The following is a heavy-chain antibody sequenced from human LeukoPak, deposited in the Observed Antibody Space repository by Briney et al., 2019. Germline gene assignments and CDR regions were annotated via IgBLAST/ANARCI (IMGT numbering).Heavy chain of an antibody. D-gene: IGHD1-14*01. CDR2: IYYSGST. CDR1: GGSISRYY. CDR3: ARASTTFDD. V-gene: IGHV4-59*01. Sequence: PSETLSLTCSVSGGSISRYYWSWIRKPPGKGLEWIGYIYYSGSTNYNPSLKSRVTISVDTSKNQFSLKLNSVTAADTAVYFCARASTTFDDWGQGTLVTVSS. J-gene: IGHJ4*02.